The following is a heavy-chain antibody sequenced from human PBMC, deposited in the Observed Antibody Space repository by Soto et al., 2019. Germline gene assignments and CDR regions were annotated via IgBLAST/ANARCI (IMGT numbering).Heavy chain of an antibody. CDR1: GFTFSSYS. CDR2: ISSSSSYI. V-gene: IGHV3-21*01. Sequence: GGSLRLSCAASGFTFSSYSMNWVRQAPGKGLEWVSSISSSSSYIYYADSVKGRFTISRDNAKNSLYLQMNSLRAEDTAVYYCARDISSSSWYGDAFDIWGQGTMVTVSS. CDR3: ARDISSSSWYGDAFDI. J-gene: IGHJ3*02. D-gene: IGHD6-13*01.